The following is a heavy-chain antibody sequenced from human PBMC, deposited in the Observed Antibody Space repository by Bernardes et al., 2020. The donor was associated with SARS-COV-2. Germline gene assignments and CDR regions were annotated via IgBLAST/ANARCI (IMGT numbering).Heavy chain of an antibody. V-gene: IGHV3-21*06. D-gene: IGHD2-15*01. CDR1: GFTFSSYS. CDR3: AREIDIPVGGKFRPPDY. Sequence: GGSLRLSRAASGFTFSSYSFKWVRQAPGKGPEWVSSISGGGDSTTYADSMKGRFTISRDNAKNLLYLQMNSLRVEDTAVYYCAREIDIPVGGKFRPPDYWGLGTRVTVAS. CDR2: ISGGGDST. J-gene: IGHJ4*01.